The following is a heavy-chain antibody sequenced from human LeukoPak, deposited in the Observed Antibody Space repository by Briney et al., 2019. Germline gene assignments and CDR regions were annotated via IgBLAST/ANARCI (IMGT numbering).Heavy chain of an antibody. CDR2: ISYDGSNK. V-gene: IGHV3-30-3*01. CDR1: GFTFSSYA. CDR3: ASSGPYYYDSSGYDY. Sequence: GGSLRLSCAASGFTFSSYAMRWVRQAPGKGLEWVAVISYDGSNKYYADSVKGRFTISRDNSKNTLYLQMNSLRAEDTAVYYCASSGPYYYDSSGYDYWGQGTLVTVSS. J-gene: IGHJ4*02. D-gene: IGHD3-22*01.